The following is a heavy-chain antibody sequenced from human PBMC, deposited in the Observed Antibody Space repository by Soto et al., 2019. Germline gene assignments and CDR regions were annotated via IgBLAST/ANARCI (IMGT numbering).Heavy chain of an antibody. CDR2: VVPHSGTA. CDR1: GATFNFYV. CDR3: ARHPGQWLYYFDY. Sequence: VQVSCKPSGATFNFYVISWVRQAPGEGLEWMGGVVPHSGTATYARKFQGRLTVTADESSSTAYMDLSSLTSEDTAIYYCARHPGQWLYYFDYWGQGTLVTVSS. J-gene: IGHJ4*01. D-gene: IGHD6-19*01. V-gene: IGHV1-69*13.